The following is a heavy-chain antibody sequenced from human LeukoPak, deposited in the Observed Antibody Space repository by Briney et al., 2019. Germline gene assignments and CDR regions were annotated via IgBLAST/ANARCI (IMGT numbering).Heavy chain of an antibody. J-gene: IGHJ4*02. D-gene: IGHD4-17*01. V-gene: IGHV1-69*05. CDR2: IIPIFGTA. CDR1: GGTFSSYA. CDR3: ARGLNDYGDYWSDY. Sequence: GASVKVSCKASGGTFSSYAISWVRQAPGQGLEWMGRIIPIFGTANYAQKFQGGVTITTDESTSTAYMELSSLRSEDTAVYYCARGLNDYGDYWSDYWGQGTLVTVSS.